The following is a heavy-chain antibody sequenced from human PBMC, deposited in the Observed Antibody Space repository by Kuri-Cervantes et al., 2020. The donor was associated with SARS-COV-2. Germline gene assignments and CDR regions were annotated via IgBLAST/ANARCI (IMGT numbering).Heavy chain of an antibody. CDR1: GDTFTYRF. CDR3: ARSGPGAISREDGALDI. D-gene: IGHD4/OR15-4a*01. V-gene: IGHV1-45*02. Sequence: SVKVSCKASGDTFTYRFLHWVRQAPGQAPEWMGWITPFNGNTKYAQKFQDRVTITRDRSMNTAYMELSSLRSEDIAMYYCARSGPGAISREDGALDIWGQGTMVTVSS. CDR2: ITPFNGNT. J-gene: IGHJ3*02.